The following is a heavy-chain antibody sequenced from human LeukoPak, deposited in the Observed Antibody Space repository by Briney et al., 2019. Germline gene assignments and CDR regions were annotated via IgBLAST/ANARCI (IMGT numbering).Heavy chain of an antibody. CDR1: GFTFSNYG. CDR2: IWYDGSNK. CDR3: ARDTVTTPYYYYGMDV. D-gene: IGHD4-17*01. J-gene: IGHJ6*02. Sequence: GGSLRLSCAASGFTFSNYGMHWVRQAPGKGLEWVAVIWYDGSNKYYADSVKGRFTISRDNSKNTLYLQMNSLRAEDTAVYYCARDTVTTPYYYYGMDVWGQGTTGTVSS. V-gene: IGHV3-33*01.